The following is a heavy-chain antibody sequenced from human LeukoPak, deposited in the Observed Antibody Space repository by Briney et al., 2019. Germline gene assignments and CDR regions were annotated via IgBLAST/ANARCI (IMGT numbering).Heavy chain of an antibody. CDR2: INSDGSST. D-gene: IGHD3/OR15-3a*01. V-gene: IGHV3-74*01. J-gene: IGHJ3*02. CDR1: GFTFSSYW. CDR3: ARGGPGDWFHLGPVAFDI. Sequence: GGSLRLSCAASGFTFSSYWMHWVRQAPGKGLVWVSRINSDGSSTSYADSVKGRFTISRDNSKNTLYLQMNSLRAEDTAVYYCARGGPGDWFHLGPVAFDIWGQGTMVTVSS.